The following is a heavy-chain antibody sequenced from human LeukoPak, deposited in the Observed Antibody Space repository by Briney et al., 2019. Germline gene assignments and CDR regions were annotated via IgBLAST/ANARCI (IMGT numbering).Heavy chain of an antibody. CDR1: GGSISSYY. CDR3: ARNSYYDILTGLDY. V-gene: IGHV4-59*01. CDR2: IYYSGST. Sequence: SETLSLTCTVSGGSISSYYWSWIRQPPGKGLEWIGYIYYSGSTKDNPSLKSRVTISVDTSKNHVSLKLSSVTAADTAVYYCARNSYYDILTGLDYWGQGTLVTVSS. D-gene: IGHD3-9*01. J-gene: IGHJ4*02.